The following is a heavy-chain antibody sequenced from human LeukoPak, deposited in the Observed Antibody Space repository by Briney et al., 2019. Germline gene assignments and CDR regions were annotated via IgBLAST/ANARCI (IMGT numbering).Heavy chain of an antibody. CDR1: GGSISSGGYY. J-gene: IGHJ4*02. CDR3: ARAWDTAMPYIDF. Sequence: SETLSLTCTVSGGSISSGGYYWSWIRQHPGKGLEWIGYIYYSGSTYYNPSLKSRVTISVDTSKNQFSLKLSSVTAADTAVYYCARAWDTAMPYIDFWGQGTLVTVSS. V-gene: IGHV4-31*03. CDR2: IYYSGST. D-gene: IGHD5-18*01.